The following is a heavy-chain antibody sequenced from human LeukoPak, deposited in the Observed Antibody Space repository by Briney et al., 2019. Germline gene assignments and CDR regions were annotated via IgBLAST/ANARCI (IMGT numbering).Heavy chain of an antibody. V-gene: IGHV4-30-4*08. CDR3: ARDGYSAGLYY. CDR2: IYYSGST. D-gene: IGHD6-13*01. J-gene: IGHJ4*02. CDR1: GGSISSGDYY. Sequence: SEXXXXTCTVSGGSISSGDYYWRWIRQPPGKGLEWIGYIYYSGSTYYNPSLKSRVTISVDTSKNQFSLKLSSVTAADTAVYYCARDGYSAGLYYWGQGTLVTVSS.